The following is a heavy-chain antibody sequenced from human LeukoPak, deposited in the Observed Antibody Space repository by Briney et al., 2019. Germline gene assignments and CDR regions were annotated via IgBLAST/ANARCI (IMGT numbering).Heavy chain of an antibody. CDR1: GFTFSTYN. CDR3: ARVGDYYYMDV. J-gene: IGHJ6*03. CDR2: ISTSISTI. Sequence: PGGSLRLSCAASGFTFSTYNMNWDRQAPGKGLEWVAYISTSISTIYYTDSVKGRFTISRDNAKNSLYLQMNSLRAEDTAVYYCARVGDYYYMDVWGKGTTVTVSS. V-gene: IGHV3-48*04. D-gene: IGHD3-16*01.